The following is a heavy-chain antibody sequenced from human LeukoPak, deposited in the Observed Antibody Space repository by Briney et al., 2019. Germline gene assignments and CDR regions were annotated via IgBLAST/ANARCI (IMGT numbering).Heavy chain of an antibody. CDR2: IIPIFGTA. Sequence: ASVKVSCKASGYTFTNYAISWVRQAPGQGLEWMGGIIPIFGTANYAQKFQGRVTITADESTSTAYMELSSLRSEDTAVYYCAREGFRSSSSDYYYYMDVWGKGTTVTVSS. V-gene: IGHV1-69*13. CDR1: GYTFTNYA. J-gene: IGHJ6*03. D-gene: IGHD6-6*01. CDR3: AREGFRSSSSDYYYYMDV.